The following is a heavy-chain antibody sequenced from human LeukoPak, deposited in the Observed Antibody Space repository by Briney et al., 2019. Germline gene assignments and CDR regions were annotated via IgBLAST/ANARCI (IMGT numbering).Heavy chain of an antibody. CDR1: GFAFDSYA. CDR3: AKDRASSTVDGFDY. J-gene: IGHJ4*02. Sequence: GGSLRLSCAASGFAFDSYAMSWVRQAPGKGLEWVSGISGSGGTTYYADSVKGRFTISRDNDKNTLYLQMNSPRVEDTAVYYCAKDRASSTVDGFDYWGRGTLVTVSS. V-gene: IGHV3-23*01. CDR2: ISGSGGTT. D-gene: IGHD1-26*01.